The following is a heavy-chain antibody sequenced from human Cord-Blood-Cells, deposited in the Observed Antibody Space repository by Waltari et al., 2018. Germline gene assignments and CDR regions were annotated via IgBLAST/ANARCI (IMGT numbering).Heavy chain of an antibody. CDR3: AKEAAAGPGILFDY. Sequence: QVQLVESGGGVVQPGRSLRLSCAASGSTFGSYGLHWVRQAPGKGLEWVAVISYDGSNKYYADSVKGRFTISRDNSKNTLYLQMNSLRAEDTAVYYCAKEAAAGPGILFDYWGQGTLVTVSS. J-gene: IGHJ4*02. V-gene: IGHV3-30*18. CDR1: GSTFGSYG. CDR2: ISYDGSNK. D-gene: IGHD6-13*01.